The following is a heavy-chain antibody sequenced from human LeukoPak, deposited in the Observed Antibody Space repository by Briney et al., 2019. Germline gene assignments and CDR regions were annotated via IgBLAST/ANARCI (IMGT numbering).Heavy chain of an antibody. J-gene: IGHJ3*02. D-gene: IGHD3-3*01. CDR2: MSDSGST. Sequence: PSETLSLTCTVSGDSILSYSWSWIRQPPGKGLEWIGYMSDSGSTNYNPSLKSRVITSVDTCKNHFSLKLTSVTAADTAVYYCARKYDFWSGYYAFDIWGQGTMVTVSA. V-gene: IGHV4-59*01. CDR1: GDSILSYS. CDR3: ARKYDFWSGYYAFDI.